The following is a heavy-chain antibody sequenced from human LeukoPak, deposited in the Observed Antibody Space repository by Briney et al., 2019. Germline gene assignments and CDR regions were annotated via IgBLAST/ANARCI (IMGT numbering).Heavy chain of an antibody. V-gene: IGHV4-34*01. D-gene: IGHD6-13*01. CDR2: INHSGST. Sequence: SETLSLTCAVYGGSISGYYWSWIRQPPGKGLEWNGEINHSGSTNYNPSLKSRVTISVDTSKNQFSLKLSSVTAADTAVYYCARPTYSSSRYGGFDYWGQGTLVTVSS. CDR3: ARPTYSSSRYGGFDY. CDR1: GGSISGYY. J-gene: IGHJ4*02.